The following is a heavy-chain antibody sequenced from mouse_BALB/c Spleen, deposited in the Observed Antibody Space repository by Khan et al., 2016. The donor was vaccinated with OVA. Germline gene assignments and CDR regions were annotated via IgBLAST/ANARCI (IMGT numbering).Heavy chain of an antibody. Sequence: QVQLKQSGPGLVQPSQSLSITCTVSGFSLSTYGIHWVRQSPGKGLEWLGVIWNGGRTDYNVPFISRLSITKDNSKSQVFFKMNSLQPDDTAIYYCARNSYRYDFTYWGQGTLVTVSA. J-gene: IGHJ3*01. CDR3: ARNSYRYDFTY. CDR1: GFSLSTYG. CDR2: IWNGGRT. D-gene: IGHD2-12*01. V-gene: IGHV2-2*01.